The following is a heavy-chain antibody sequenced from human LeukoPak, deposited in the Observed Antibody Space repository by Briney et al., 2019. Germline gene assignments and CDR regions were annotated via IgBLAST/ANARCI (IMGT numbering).Heavy chain of an antibody. CDR3: AKEFNRGLPDY. Sequence: PGGSLRLSCVSSGFTLSSYAMCWVRQAPGKGLEWVSTIDSSGGSTYYADSVEGRFTISRDNSKNTLYLQMNSLRAEDTAVYYCAKEFNRGLPDYWGQGTLVTVPS. J-gene: IGHJ4*02. D-gene: IGHD2-21*01. CDR2: IDSSGGST. V-gene: IGHV3-23*01. CDR1: GFTLSSYA.